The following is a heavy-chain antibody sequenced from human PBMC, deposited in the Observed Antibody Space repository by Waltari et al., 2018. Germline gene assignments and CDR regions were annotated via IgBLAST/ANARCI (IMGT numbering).Heavy chain of an antibody. D-gene: IGHD7-27*01. Sequence: QVQLQESGPGLVKPSQTLSLTCTVSGGSISSGSYYWSWIRQPAGKGLEWIGRIYTSGGTNDNPSLKSRVTISVDTSKNQFSLKLSSVTAADTAVYYCARVSLYWTGDVWGQGTLVTVSS. V-gene: IGHV4-61*02. J-gene: IGHJ4*02. CDR3: ARVSLYWTGDV. CDR1: GGSISSGSYY. CDR2: IYTSGGT.